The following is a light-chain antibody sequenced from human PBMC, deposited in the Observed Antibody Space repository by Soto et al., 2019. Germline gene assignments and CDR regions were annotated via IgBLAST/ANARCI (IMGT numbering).Light chain of an antibody. CDR2: TGS. CDR3: LQVYSFPRT. Sequence: AIRMTQSPSSLSASTGDRVTITCRASQGISSYLAWYQQKPGKAPNLLIYTGSILQSGVPSRFSGSGSGTEFILTINNLQPEDFASYFCLQVYSFPRTFGLGTKVDIK. J-gene: IGKJ1*01. V-gene: IGKV1-8*01. CDR1: QGISSY.